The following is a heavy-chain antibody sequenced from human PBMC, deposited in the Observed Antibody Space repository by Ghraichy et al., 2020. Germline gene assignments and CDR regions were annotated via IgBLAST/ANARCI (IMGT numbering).Heavy chain of an antibody. CDR3: ARAYYDFWSGYRKPNNWYFDL. D-gene: IGHD3-3*01. J-gene: IGHJ2*01. CDR1: GGSISSGGYY. V-gene: IGHV4-31*03. Sequence: SETLSLTCTVSGGSISSGGYYWSWIRQHPGKGLEWIGYIYYSGSTYYNPSLKSRVTISVDTSKNQFSLKLSSVTAADTAVYYCARAYYDFWSGYRKPNNWYFDLWGRGTLVTVSS. CDR2: IYYSGST.